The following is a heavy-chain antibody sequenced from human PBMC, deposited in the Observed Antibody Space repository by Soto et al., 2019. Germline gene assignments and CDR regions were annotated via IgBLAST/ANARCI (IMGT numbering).Heavy chain of an antibody. V-gene: IGHV4-31*03. Sequence: QVQLQESGPGLVKPSQTLSLTCTVSGGSITSGGYYWHWIRQHPVQGLEWIGYIFHSGSTPYNPSLKRRLTMSADTSKNQLSLRLTSVTAADTAVYYCARGGASFTGPAGYWGQGTLVTVSS. J-gene: IGHJ4*02. D-gene: IGHD3-16*01. CDR3: ARGGASFTGPAGY. CDR1: GGSITSGGYY. CDR2: IFHSGST.